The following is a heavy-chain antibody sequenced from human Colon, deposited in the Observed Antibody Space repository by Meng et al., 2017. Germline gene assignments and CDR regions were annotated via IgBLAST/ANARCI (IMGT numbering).Heavy chain of an antibody. CDR1: GGSFSGYY. V-gene: IGHV4-34*01. D-gene: IGHD3-10*01. CDR2: ITHSGST. J-gene: IGHJ4*02. Sequence: GSLRLSCAVYGGSFSGYYWSWIRQPPGKGLEWIGEITHSGSTNYNPSLKSRVTISVDTSKNQFSLKLSSVTAADTAVYYCARSAYYGSGSYRGPSVWGQGTLVTVSS. CDR3: ARSAYYGSGSYRGPSV.